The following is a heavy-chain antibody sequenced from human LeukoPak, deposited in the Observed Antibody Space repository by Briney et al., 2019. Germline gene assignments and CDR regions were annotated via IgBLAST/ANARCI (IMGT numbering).Heavy chain of an antibody. D-gene: IGHD3-22*01. V-gene: IGHV3-33*08. J-gene: IGHJ4*02. CDR1: GFTFSDYY. CDR3: ARAAYDSSGYLTL. Sequence: GGSLRLSCAASGFTFSDYYMSWIRQAPGKGLEWVAVVWYDGSNKYYADSVKGRFTISRDNSKNTLYLQMNSLRAEDTAMFYCARAAYDSSGYLTLWGQGTLVSVSS. CDR2: VWYDGSNK.